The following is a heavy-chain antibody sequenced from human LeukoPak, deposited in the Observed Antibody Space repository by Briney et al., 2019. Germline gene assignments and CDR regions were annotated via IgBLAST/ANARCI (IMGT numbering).Heavy chain of an antibody. D-gene: IGHD5-18*01. Sequence: GGSLRLSCAASGFTFSSFWMHWVRQAPGKGLVWVSHTNSDGSTTDYADSVRGRFTISRDNAKNTLYLHMNSLRAEDTAVYYCAKGPSGYSYALGPLGYWGQGTLVTVSS. CDR3: AKGPSGYSYALGPLGY. CDR1: GFTFSSFW. CDR2: TNSDGSTT. V-gene: IGHV3-74*01. J-gene: IGHJ4*02.